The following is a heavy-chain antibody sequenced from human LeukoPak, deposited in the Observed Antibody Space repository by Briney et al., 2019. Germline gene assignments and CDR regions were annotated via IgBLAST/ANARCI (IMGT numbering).Heavy chain of an antibody. Sequence: GGSLRLSCAASGFTFSNAWMSWVRQAPGKGLEWVGRIKSKTDGGTTDYAAPVKGRFTISRDDSKNTLYLQMNSLKTEDAAVYYCTTDGVGATTLDAFDIWGQGTMVTVS. J-gene: IGHJ3*02. CDR3: TTDGVGATTLDAFDI. D-gene: IGHD1-26*01. CDR2: IKSKTDGGTT. V-gene: IGHV3-15*01. CDR1: GFTFSNAW.